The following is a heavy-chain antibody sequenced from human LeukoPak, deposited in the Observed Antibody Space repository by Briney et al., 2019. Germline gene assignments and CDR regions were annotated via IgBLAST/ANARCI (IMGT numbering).Heavy chain of an antibody. CDR1: GGSISSSNW. Sequence: PSETLSLTCAVSGGSISSSNWWSWVRQPPGKGLEWIGEIYHSGSTNYNPSPKSRVTISVDKSKNQFSLKLSSVTAADTAVYYCARAPVGAISFWFDPWGQGTLVTVSS. V-gene: IGHV4-4*02. CDR2: IYHSGST. D-gene: IGHD1-26*01. CDR3: ARAPVGAISFWFDP. J-gene: IGHJ5*02.